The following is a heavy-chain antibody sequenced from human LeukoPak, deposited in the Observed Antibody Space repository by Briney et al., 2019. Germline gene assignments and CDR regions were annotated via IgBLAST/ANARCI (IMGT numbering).Heavy chain of an antibody. Sequence: PSETLSLTCTISGASISSSSYYWGWIRQPPGKGLEWIGSFYYTGSIYYRPSVKSRVTISVDTSKSQFSLKLSSVTAADTAVYYCARDRMQLWLPFDYWGQGTLVTLSS. V-gene: IGHV4-39*01. CDR3: ARDRMQLWLPFDY. J-gene: IGHJ4*02. D-gene: IGHD5-18*01. CDR2: FYYTGSI. CDR1: GASISSSSYY.